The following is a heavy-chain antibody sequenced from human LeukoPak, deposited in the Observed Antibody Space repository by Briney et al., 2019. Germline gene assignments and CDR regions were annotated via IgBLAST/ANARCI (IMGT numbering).Heavy chain of an antibody. CDR1: GFTFSSYA. V-gene: IGHV3-23*01. Sequence: PGGSLRLSCAASGFTFSSYAMSWVRQAPGKGLEWVSAISGSGGSTYYADSVKGRFTISRDNSRNTLYLQMNSLRAEDTAVYYCAREYHDSSGYLDYWGQGTLVTVSS. CDR2: ISGSGGST. CDR3: AREYHDSSGYLDY. D-gene: IGHD3-22*01. J-gene: IGHJ4*02.